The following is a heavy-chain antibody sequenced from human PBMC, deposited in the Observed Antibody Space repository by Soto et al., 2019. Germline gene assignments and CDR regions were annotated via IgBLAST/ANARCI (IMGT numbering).Heavy chain of an antibody. V-gene: IGHV1-46*01. D-gene: IGHD3-3*01. CDR3: ARGVTIFGVVINPAWFDP. Sequence: ASVKVSCKASGYTFTSYYMHWVRQAPGQGLEWMGIINPSGGSTSYAQKFQGRVTMTRDTSTSTVYMELSSLRSEDTAVYYCARGVTIFGVVINPAWFDPWGQGTLVTVSS. J-gene: IGHJ5*02. CDR1: GYTFTSYY. CDR2: INPSGGST.